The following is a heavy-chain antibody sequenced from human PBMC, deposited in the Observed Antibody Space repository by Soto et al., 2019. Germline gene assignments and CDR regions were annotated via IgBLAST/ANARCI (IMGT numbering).Heavy chain of an antibody. J-gene: IGHJ6*02. CDR3: ATMGLNAYLTILDV. CDR2: FEPEDGET. V-gene: IGHV1-24*01. Sequence: QVQLVQSGAEVKKPGASVKVSCKVSGYTLTELSMHWVRQAPVKGLEWMGGFEPEDGETIYAQKFQGRDTMTEEKSTTTDYMELSSLRSENTAVYYCATMGLNAYLTILDVWGQGTTVTVSS. CDR1: GYTLTELS. D-gene: IGHD3-3*01.